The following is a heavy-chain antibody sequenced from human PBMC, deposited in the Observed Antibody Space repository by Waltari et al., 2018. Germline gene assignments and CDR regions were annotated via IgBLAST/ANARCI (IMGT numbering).Heavy chain of an antibody. CDR3: VGLYSSSWYIDY. CDR2: IYHSGST. V-gene: IGHV4-38-2*01. CDR1: GYSISSGYY. Sequence: QVQLQESGPGLVKPSETLSLTCAVSGYSISSGYYWVCIRQPPGKGLEWIGSIYHSGSTYYNPSLKSRVTISVDTSKNQFSLKLSSVTAADTAVYYCVGLYSSSWYIDYWGQGTLVTVSS. J-gene: IGHJ4*02. D-gene: IGHD6-13*01.